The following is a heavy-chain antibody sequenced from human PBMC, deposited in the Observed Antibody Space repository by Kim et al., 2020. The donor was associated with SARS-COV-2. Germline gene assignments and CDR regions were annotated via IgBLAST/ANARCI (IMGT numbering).Heavy chain of an antibody. V-gene: IGHV3-74*01. D-gene: IGHD3-16*01. CDR3: ARVGAGFDY. CDR2: SST. J-gene: IGHJ4*02. Sequence: SSTTYAYSVKGRFTISRDNAKNTLYLQMNSLRAEDTAVYYCARVGAGFDYWGQGTLVTVSS.